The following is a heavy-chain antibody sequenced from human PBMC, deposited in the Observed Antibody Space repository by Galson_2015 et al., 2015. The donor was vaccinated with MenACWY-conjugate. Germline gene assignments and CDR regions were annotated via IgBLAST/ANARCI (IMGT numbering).Heavy chain of an antibody. CDR2: ITSSGSTR. V-gene: IGHV3-48*03. J-gene: IGHJ4*02. D-gene: IGHD2-21*01. CDR3: GSRYCGADYCHARDY. Sequence: SLRISCAASGFAFSRYAMVWIRQAPGKGLDWVSFITSSGSTRLYSDSVQGRFTVSRDNAENSVYLQMNSLRAEDTAVYYCGSRYCGADYCHARDYWGQGTLVTVSS. CDR1: GFAFSRYA.